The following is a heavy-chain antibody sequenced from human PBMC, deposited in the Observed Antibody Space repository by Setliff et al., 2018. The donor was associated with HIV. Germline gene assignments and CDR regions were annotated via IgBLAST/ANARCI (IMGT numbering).Heavy chain of an antibody. CDR1: GFNVNNNY. Sequence: PGESLKISCAASGFNVNNNYMSWVRQAPGKGLEWVSVIYSGGSTDHADSVKGRFTISRDNSKNTVYLQMTSLRAEDTAVYYCARSPGMFDYWGQGTPVTVSS. J-gene: IGHJ4*02. V-gene: IGHV3-53*01. D-gene: IGHD1-1*01. CDR3: ARSPGMFDY. CDR2: IYSGGST.